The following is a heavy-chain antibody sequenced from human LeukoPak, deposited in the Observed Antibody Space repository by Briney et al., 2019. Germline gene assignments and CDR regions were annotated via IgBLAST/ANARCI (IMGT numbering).Heavy chain of an antibody. V-gene: IGHV3-21*01. Sequence: PGGSLRLSCAASGFTFSSYSMNWVRQAPGKGLEWVSSISSSSSYIYYADSVKGRFTISRDNAKNSLYLQMNSLRAEDTAVYYCARVQGVAVYCSGGSCYGSGIDYWGQGTLVTVSS. CDR1: GFTFSSYS. CDR3: ARVQGVAVYCSGGSCYGSGIDY. D-gene: IGHD2-15*01. J-gene: IGHJ4*02. CDR2: ISSSSSYI.